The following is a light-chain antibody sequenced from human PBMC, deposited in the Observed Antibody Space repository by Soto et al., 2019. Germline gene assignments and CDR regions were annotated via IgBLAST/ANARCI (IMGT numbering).Light chain of an antibody. CDR3: KQYGRSPRS. J-gene: IGKJ4*01. Sequence: EIVLTQSPGTLSLSPGERATLSCRASQSVSSSYLAWYQQKPGQAPRLLIYGASSRATGIPDRFSGSGSGTDFNLTSSRLEPEDSAKYYYKQYGRSPRSFGGGTKVEIK. CDR1: QSVSSSY. CDR2: GAS. V-gene: IGKV3-20*01.